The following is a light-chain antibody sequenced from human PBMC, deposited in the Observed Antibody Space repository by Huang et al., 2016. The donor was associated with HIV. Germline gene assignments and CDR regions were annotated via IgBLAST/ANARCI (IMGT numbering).Light chain of an antibody. V-gene: IGKV3-15*01. CDR3: QQYNNWPRT. CDR1: QSVSSN. J-gene: IGKJ1*01. CDR2: AAS. Sequence: EIVMTQSPATLSVSPGASATLSCRASQSVSSNLAWYQQKPGQAPRLLIYAASTRATGIPARFSGSGSGTEFTLTISSLQSEDFAVYYCQQYNNWPRTFGQGTKVEIK.